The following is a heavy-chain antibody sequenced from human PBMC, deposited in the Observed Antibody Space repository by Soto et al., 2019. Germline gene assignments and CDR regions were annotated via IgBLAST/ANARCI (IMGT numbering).Heavy chain of an antibody. CDR2: ISTYNGNT. CDR3: ARDREYNWNYNWFDP. Sequence: QVQLVQSGAEVKKPGASVKVSCKASGYTFTSYGISWVRQAPGQGLEWMGWISTYNGNTNFTQKLQGKATMTTDKSTSTAYMELRSLRSDDTAVYYCARDREYNWNYNWFDPWGQGTLVTVSS. J-gene: IGHJ5*02. CDR1: GYTFTSYG. V-gene: IGHV1-18*01. D-gene: IGHD1-7*01.